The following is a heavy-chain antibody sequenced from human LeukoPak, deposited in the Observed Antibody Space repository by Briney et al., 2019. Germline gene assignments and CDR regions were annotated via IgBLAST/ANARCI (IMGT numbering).Heavy chain of an antibody. V-gene: IGHV4-34*01. D-gene: IGHD5-24*01. CDR1: GGSFSGYY. CDR3: ARGLGYNSLDY. CDR2: INHSGST. J-gene: IGHJ4*02. Sequence: SETLSLTCAVYGGSFSGYYWSWIRQPPGKGLEWIGEINHSGSTNYNPSLKSRVTISVDTSKNQFSLKLSSVTAVDTAVYYCARGLGYNSLDYWGQGTLVTVSS.